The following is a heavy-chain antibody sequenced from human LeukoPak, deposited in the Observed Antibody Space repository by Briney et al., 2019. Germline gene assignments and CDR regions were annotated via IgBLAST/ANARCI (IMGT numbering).Heavy chain of an antibody. V-gene: IGHV4-4*02. CDR3: ARVGVYDSSRRQFDY. Sequence: GSLRLSCAASGFTFSSYWMSWVRQAPGKGLEWIGNVYYTGGTYFNPSLKSRVTISVDTSKNQFSLKLSSVTAADTAVYYCARVGVYDSSRRQFDYWGQGTLVTVSS. D-gene: IGHD3-22*01. CDR1: GFTFSSYW. J-gene: IGHJ4*02. CDR2: VYYTGGT.